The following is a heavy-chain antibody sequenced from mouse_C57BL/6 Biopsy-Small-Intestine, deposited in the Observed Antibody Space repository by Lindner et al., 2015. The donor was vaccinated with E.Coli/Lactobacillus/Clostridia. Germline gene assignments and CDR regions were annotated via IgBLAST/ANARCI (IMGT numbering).Heavy chain of an antibody. Sequence: VQLQESGAELVKPGASVKLSCRASGYTFTEYNIHWVKQRSGQGLEWIGWFYPGSGSIKYNEKFRDKATLTADKSSNTVYMDLSRLTSEDSAVYFCVRHEEGIYYGNFCFDYWGQGTTLTVSS. D-gene: IGHD2-1*01. V-gene: IGHV1-62-2*01. CDR3: VRHEEGIYYGNFCFDY. J-gene: IGHJ2*01. CDR2: FYPGSGSI. CDR1: GYTFTEYN.